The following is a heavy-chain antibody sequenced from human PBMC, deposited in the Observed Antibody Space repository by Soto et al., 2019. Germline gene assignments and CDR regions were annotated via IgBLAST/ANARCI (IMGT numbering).Heavy chain of an antibody. J-gene: IGHJ4*02. CDR2: IYYSGGT. Sequence: SETLSLTCSVSAGSISSYYWSWIRQPPGKGLEWIAEIYYSGGTSYNPSLKSRVTISMDKSKNQFSLNLTSVTAADTAMYYCARDTGWGLGYWGQGTLVTVSS. V-gene: IGHV4-59*12. D-gene: IGHD6-19*01. CDR3: ARDTGWGLGY. CDR1: AGSISSYY.